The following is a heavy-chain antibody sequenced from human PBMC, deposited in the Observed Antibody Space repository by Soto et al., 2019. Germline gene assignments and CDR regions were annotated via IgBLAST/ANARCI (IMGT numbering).Heavy chain of an antibody. CDR2: INAGNGNT. V-gene: IGHV1-3*01. CDR1: GYTFTSYA. J-gene: IGHJ5*02. CDR3: ARDLHSNLNWFDP. Sequence: ASVKVSCKASGYTFTSYAMHWVRQAPGQRLEWMGWINAGNGNTKYSQKFQGRVTITRDTSASTAYMELSSLRSEDTAVYYCARDLHSNLNWFDPWGQGTLVTVSS. D-gene: IGHD4-4*01.